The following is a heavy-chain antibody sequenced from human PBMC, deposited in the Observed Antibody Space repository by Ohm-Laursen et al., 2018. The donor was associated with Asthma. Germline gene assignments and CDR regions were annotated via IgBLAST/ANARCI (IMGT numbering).Heavy chain of an antibody. V-gene: IGHV4-61*01. D-gene: IGHD3-3*01. Sequence: TLSLTCSVSGASVSSGSYYWSWIRQPPGKGLEWIGYIYYSGSTNYNPSLKSRVTISVDTSKNQFSLKLSSVTAADTAVYYCARGLDHDDFWSGYWGQGTLVTVSS. CDR1: GASVSSGSYY. CDR3: ARGLDHDDFWSGY. J-gene: IGHJ4*02. CDR2: IYYSGST.